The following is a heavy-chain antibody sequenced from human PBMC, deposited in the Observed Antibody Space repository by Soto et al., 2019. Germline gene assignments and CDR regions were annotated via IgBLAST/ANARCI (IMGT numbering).Heavy chain of an antibody. CDR1: GFTFSSHG. CDR3: AKDPSRLVMIFAY. Sequence: QVQLVESGGGVVQPGRSLRLSCAASGFTFSSHGMHWVRQAPGKGLEWVAVISYDGSLKYYADSVKGRFTISRDNSKNTLYLQMNSLRAEDTAVYYCAKDPSRLVMIFAYWGQGTLVTVSS. J-gene: IGHJ4*02. D-gene: IGHD3-9*01. V-gene: IGHV3-30*18. CDR2: ISYDGSLK.